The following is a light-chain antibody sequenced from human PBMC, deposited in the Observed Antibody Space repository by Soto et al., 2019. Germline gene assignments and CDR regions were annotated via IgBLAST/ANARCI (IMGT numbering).Light chain of an antibody. CDR2: DAS. J-gene: IGKJ4*01. CDR1: QSVSSY. Sequence: EIFLTQSPDTLSLSPGERSTLSCSASQSVSSYLAWYQQKPGQAPRLLIYDASNRATGIPARFSGSGSGTDFTLTISSLEPEDFAVYYCQQRSNWPSLTFGGGTKVDIK. CDR3: QQRSNWPSLT. V-gene: IGKV3-11*01.